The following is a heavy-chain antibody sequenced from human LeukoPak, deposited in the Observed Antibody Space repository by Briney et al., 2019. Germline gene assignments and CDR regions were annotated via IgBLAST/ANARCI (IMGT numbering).Heavy chain of an antibody. CDR1: GGTFRSYA. CDR3: AREVSSKEIGVVIFLRPNWFDP. CDR2: IIPIFGTA. J-gene: IGHJ5*02. Sequence: SVKVSCKASGGTFRSYAIRWVRQAPGQGLEWIGAIIPIFGTANNAQKFQGRVTITADESTSTAYMELSSLRSEDTAVYYCAREVSSKEIGVVIFLRPNWFDPWGQGTLVTVSS. D-gene: IGHD3-3*01. V-gene: IGHV1-69*13.